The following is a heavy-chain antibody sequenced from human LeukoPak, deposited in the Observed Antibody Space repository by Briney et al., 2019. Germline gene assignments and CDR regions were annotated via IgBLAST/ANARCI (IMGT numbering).Heavy chain of an antibody. CDR2: IGIDSGNT. CDR3: ARDYKYAFDN. V-gene: IGHV3-48*01. J-gene: IGHJ4*02. CDR1: GFTFSDYS. D-gene: IGHD5-24*01. Sequence: GGSLRLSCAASGFTFSDYSMNWVRQAPGKELEWISYIGIDSGNTNYADSVKGRFTISGDKAKNSLYLQMNSLRVEDTAVYYCARDYKYAFDNWGQGTLVTVSS.